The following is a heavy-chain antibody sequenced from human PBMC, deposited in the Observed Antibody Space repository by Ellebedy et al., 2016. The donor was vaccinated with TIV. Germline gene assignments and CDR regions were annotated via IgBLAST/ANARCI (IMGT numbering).Heavy chain of an antibody. D-gene: IGHD4/OR15-4a*01. CDR1: GFTFSSYS. V-gene: IGHV3-21*01. CDR2: ISSSSGYR. Sequence: GGSLRLSYAASGFTFSSYSMNWVRQAPGKGLEWVSSISSSSGYRYYADSVKGRFTISRDNAKNSLYLQMNSLRAEDTAVYYCARVYGDYRMDVWGQGTTVTVSS. J-gene: IGHJ6*02. CDR3: ARVYGDYRMDV.